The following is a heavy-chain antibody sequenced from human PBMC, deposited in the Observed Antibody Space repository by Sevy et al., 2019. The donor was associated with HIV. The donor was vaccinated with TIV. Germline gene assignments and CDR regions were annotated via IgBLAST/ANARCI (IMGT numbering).Heavy chain of an antibody. CDR3: AKDYDILTGYYSYYFDY. D-gene: IGHD3-9*01. Sequence: GGSLRLSCAASGFTFSSYGMHWVRQAPGKGLEWVAFIRYDGSNKYYADSVKGRFTISRDNSKNTLYLQMNSLRAEDTAVYYCAKDYDILTGYYSYYFDYWGQGILVTVSS. CDR2: IRYDGSNK. V-gene: IGHV3-30*02. J-gene: IGHJ4*02. CDR1: GFTFSSYG.